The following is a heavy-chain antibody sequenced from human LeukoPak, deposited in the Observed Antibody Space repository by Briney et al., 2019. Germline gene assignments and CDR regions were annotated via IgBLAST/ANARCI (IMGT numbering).Heavy chain of an antibody. Sequence: PGGSLRLSCAASGFTFDDYAMHWVRQAPGKGLEWVSGISWNSGSIGYADSVKGRFTISRDNAKNSLYLQMNSLRAEGTALYYCAKDIGRAIDYWGQGTLVTVSS. J-gene: IGHJ4*02. CDR1: GFTFDDYA. V-gene: IGHV3-9*01. D-gene: IGHD1-14*01. CDR2: ISWNSGSI. CDR3: AKDIGRAIDY.